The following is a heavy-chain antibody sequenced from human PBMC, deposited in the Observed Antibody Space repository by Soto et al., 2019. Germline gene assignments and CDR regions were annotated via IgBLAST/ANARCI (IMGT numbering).Heavy chain of an antibody. J-gene: IGHJ6*02. D-gene: IGHD2-15*01. V-gene: IGHV3-23*01. CDR2: VTRGGSA. CDR1: GFTFSNYA. Sequence: PGGSLRLSFAASGFTFSNYAMTWVRQAPGKGLEWVSGVTRGGSAYYADSVKGRFTISRDNSKNTVFLQMNSLRAEDTAIYYCAKDDCSICNGPAYNFDMDVWGQGTTVTVSS. CDR3: AKDDCSICNGPAYNFDMDV.